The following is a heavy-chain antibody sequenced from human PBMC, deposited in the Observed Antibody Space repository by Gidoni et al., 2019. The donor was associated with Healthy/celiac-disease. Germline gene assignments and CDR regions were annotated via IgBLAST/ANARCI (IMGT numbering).Heavy chain of an antibody. CDR2: IYYSGST. Sequence: QVQLQESGPGLVKPSETLSLTCTVSGGSISSYYWSWIRQPPGKGLEWIGYIYYSGSTNYNPSLKSRVTISVDTSKNQFSLKLSSVTAADTAVYYCARSYSSGWYGVAGFFDYWGQGTLVTVSS. V-gene: IGHV4-59*01. CDR3: ARSYSSGWYGVAGFFDY. CDR1: GGSISSYY. D-gene: IGHD6-19*01. J-gene: IGHJ4*02.